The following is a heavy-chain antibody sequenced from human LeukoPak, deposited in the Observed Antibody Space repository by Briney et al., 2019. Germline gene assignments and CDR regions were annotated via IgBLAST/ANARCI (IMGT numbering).Heavy chain of an antibody. CDR2: IIPIFGTA. Sequence: SVKVSCKASGGTFSSYAISWVRQAPGQGLEWMGGIIPIFGTANYAQKFQGRVTITADESTSTAYMELSSLRSEDTAVYYCATDLYSSSWTPFDYWGQGTLVTVSS. CDR3: ATDLYSSSWTPFDY. J-gene: IGHJ4*02. CDR1: GGTFSSYA. V-gene: IGHV1-69*13. D-gene: IGHD6-13*01.